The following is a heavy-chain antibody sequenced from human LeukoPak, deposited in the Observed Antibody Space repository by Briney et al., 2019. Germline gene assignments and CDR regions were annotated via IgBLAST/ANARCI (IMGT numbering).Heavy chain of an antibody. J-gene: IGHJ4*02. V-gene: IGHV3-30*18. CDR2: ISYDGGNK. CDR1: GFTFSSYG. Sequence: PGGSLRLSCAASGFTFSSYGMHWVRQAPGKGLEWVAVISYDGGNKYYADSVKGRFTISRDNSKNTLYLQMNSLRAEDTAVYYCAKAKRDYYGSGSYYDYFDYWGQGTLVTVSS. D-gene: IGHD3-10*01. CDR3: AKAKRDYYGSGSYYDYFDY.